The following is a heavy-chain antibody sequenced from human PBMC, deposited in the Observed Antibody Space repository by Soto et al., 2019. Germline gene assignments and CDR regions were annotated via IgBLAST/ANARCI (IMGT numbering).Heavy chain of an antibody. CDR3: AKDSRRRHYYDSSGYP. CDR1: GFTFSSYA. D-gene: IGHD3-22*01. CDR2: ISGSGGST. Sequence: GGSLRLSCAASGFTFSSYAMSWVRQAPGKGLEWVSAISGSGGSTYYADSVKGRFTISRDNSKNTLYLQMNSLRAEDTAVYYCAKDSRRRHYYDSSGYPWGQGTLVTVSS. V-gene: IGHV3-23*01. J-gene: IGHJ5*02.